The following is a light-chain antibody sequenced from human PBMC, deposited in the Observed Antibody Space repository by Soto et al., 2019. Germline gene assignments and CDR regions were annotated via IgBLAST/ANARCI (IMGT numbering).Light chain of an antibody. CDR1: QSLSGS. CDR3: LQYKTFPWT. V-gene: IGKV1-5*03. J-gene: IGKJ1*01. Sequence: DIQMTQSPPALSASVGDRVTIACRASQSLSGSLAWFQQKPGKAPAVLIYKSSTLKTGVPSRFSGSGSGTEFTLTISSLQPDDFASYYCLQYKTFPWTFGQGTKVEIK. CDR2: KSS.